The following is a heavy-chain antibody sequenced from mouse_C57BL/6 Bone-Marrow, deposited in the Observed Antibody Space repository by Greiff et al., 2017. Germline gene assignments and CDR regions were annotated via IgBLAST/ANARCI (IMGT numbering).Heavy chain of an antibody. Sequence: VKLMQSGAELVRPGTSVKVSCKASGYAFTNYLIEWVKQRPGQGLEWIGVINPGSGGTNYTEKFKGKATLTADTSSTTAYMQLSSLTSEDSAVYFCARHYCSIFFAYWGQGTLVTVSA. V-gene: IGHV1-54*01. D-gene: IGHD1-1*01. CDR1: GYAFTNYL. CDR3: ARHYCSIFFAY. CDR2: INPGSGGT. J-gene: IGHJ3*01.